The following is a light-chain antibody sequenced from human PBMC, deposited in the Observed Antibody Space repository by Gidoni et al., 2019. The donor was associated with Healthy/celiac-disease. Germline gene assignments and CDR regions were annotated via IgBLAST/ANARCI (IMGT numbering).Light chain of an antibody. Sequence: EIVLPHSPATLSLSPGESATLACRASQSVSSYLAWYQQKPGQAPRLLIYDASNRATGIPARFSGSGSGTDFTLTISSLEPEDFAVYYCQQRSNWPLTFGGGTKVEIK. CDR2: DAS. CDR1: QSVSSY. V-gene: IGKV3-11*01. J-gene: IGKJ4*01. CDR3: QQRSNWPLT.